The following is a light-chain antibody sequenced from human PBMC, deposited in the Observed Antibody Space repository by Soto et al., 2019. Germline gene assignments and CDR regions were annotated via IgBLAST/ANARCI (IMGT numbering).Light chain of an antibody. CDR2: GNI. CDR1: TSNIGADYD. V-gene: IGLV1-40*01. CDR3: QSYDSSLPGVV. J-gene: IGLJ2*01. Sequence: QSVLTQPPSVSGATGQRVTISCTWSTSNIGADYDVHWYQQLPGTAPKLLISGNINRPSGVPDRFSGSKSDTSASLAITGLQVEDEADYYCQSYDSSLPGVVFGGGTKLTVL.